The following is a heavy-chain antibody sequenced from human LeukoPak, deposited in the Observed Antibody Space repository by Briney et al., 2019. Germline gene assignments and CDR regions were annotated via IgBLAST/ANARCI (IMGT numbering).Heavy chain of an antibody. CDR2: IYHSGST. CDR1: GGSISSGGYY. Sequence: SQTLSLTCTVSGGSISSGGYYWSWIRQPPGKGLERIGYIYHSGSTYYNPSLKSRVTISVDRSKNQFSLKLSSVTAADTAVYYCARGTVVISLDYWGQGTLVTVSS. V-gene: IGHV4-30-2*01. D-gene: IGHD2-15*01. J-gene: IGHJ4*02. CDR3: ARGTVVISLDY.